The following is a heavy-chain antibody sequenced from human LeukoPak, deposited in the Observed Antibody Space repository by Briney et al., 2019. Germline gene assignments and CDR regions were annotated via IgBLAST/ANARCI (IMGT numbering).Heavy chain of an antibody. Sequence: GGSLRLSCAASGFTFSSYAMSWVRQAPGKGLEWVSATSGSGGSTYYADSVKGRFTISRDNSKNTLYLQMNSLRAEDTAVYYCAKEREKRMVRGVIGYWGQGTLVTVSS. CDR3: AKEREKRMVRGVIGY. V-gene: IGHV3-23*01. CDR2: TSGSGGST. J-gene: IGHJ4*02. D-gene: IGHD3-10*01. CDR1: GFTFSSYA.